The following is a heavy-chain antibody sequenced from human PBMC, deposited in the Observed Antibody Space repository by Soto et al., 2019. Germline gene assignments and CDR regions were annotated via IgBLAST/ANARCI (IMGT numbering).Heavy chain of an antibody. CDR3: ARDVSGSSGYYNFDY. J-gene: IGHJ4*02. Sequence: SETLSLACTVSGGSVSSGSYYWSWIRQPPGKGLEWIGYIYYSGSTNYNPSLKSRVTISVDTTKNQFSLKLSSVTAADTAVYYCARDVSGSSGYYNFDYWCQGTLVTASS. D-gene: IGHD3-22*01. CDR2: IYYSGST. CDR1: GGSVSSGSYY. V-gene: IGHV4-61*01.